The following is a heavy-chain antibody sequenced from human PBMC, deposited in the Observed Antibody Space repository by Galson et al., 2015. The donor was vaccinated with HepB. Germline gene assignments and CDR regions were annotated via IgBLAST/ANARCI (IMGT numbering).Heavy chain of an antibody. CDR3: ASDSSGYYGSEYYFDN. V-gene: IGHV3-7*03. Sequence: SLRLSCAASGFTFSTYWMSWVRQAPGKGLEWVANIKQDGSEKYYLDSVKGRFIISRDNAKNSLSLQMNSLRAEDTAVYFCASDSSGYYGSEYYFDNWGQGTLVTVSS. CDR1: GFTFSTYW. J-gene: IGHJ4*02. CDR2: IKQDGSEK. D-gene: IGHD3-22*01.